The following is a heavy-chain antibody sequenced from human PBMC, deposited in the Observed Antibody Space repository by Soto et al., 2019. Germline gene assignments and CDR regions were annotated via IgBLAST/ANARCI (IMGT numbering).Heavy chain of an antibody. Sequence: EVQLVESGGGLVQSGGSLRLSCAASGFTFSSYWMHWVRQAPGKGLVWVSRIKGDGISTNYEDSVKGRFTISRDNAKDTVFLQMNGLSADDTAVYYCARGAMGNYYNDYWGQGTLVTVSS. CDR2: IKGDGIST. J-gene: IGHJ4*02. V-gene: IGHV3-74*01. CDR3: ARGAMGNYYNDY. D-gene: IGHD3-10*01. CDR1: GFTFSSYW.